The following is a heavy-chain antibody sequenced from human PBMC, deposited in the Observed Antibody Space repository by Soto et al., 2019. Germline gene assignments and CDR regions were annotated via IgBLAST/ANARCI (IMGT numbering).Heavy chain of an antibody. Sequence: ALVPVTCKASGGTFRSYHIRWVRQAPGQGLEWMGWISAYNGNTNYAQKLQGRVTMNTDTSTSTAYMELRSLRSDDTAVYYCARELTGLQGFDPWGQGTLVTVSS. J-gene: IGHJ5*02. CDR1: GGTFRSYH. V-gene: IGHV1-18*01. CDR2: ISAYNGNT. CDR3: ARELTGLQGFDP. D-gene: IGHD3-9*01.